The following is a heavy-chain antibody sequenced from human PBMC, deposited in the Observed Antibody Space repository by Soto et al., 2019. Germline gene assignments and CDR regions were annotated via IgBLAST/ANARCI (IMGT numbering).Heavy chain of an antibody. CDR2: IKQDGSEK. V-gene: IGHV3-7*01. D-gene: IGHD1-1*01. J-gene: IGHJ4*02. CDR1: GFSLSSHW. Sequence: EVQLVESGGGLVQPGGSLRLSCAASGFSLSSHWMSWVRQAPGKGLEWVADIKQDGSEKYYVDSVKGRFTISRDNAKNSLYLQMSSLRADDPAVYYCATREPRGYWGQGTLVTVSS. CDR3: ATREPRGY.